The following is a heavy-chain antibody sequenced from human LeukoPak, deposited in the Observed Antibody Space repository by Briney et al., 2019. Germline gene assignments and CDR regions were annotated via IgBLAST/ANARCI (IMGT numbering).Heavy chain of an antibody. CDR2: ISDSGGST. D-gene: IGHD2-15*01. J-gene: IGHJ6*02. CDR1: GFPFSSYA. CDR3: VRGYSFGPYGMDV. Sequence: PGGSLRLSCSASGFPFSSYAMHWVRQAPGKGLEYVSAISDSGGSTYYAHSVKGRFAISRDNSKNTLSLQMSSLRAEDTAVYFCVRGYSFGPYGMDVWGQGTTVTVSS. V-gene: IGHV3-64D*09.